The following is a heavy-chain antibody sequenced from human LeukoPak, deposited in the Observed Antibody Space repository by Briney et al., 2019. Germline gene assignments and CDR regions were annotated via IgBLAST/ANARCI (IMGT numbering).Heavy chain of an antibody. D-gene: IGHD3-22*01. V-gene: IGHV1-18*01. J-gene: IGHJ4*02. CDR3: ARVLPYYYDSSGYPDY. CDR2: ISAYNGYT. CDR1: GYTFTSYG. Sequence: GASVKVSCKASGYTFTSYGISWVRQAPGQGLEWMGWISAYNGYTNYAQKLQGRVTMTTDTSTSTAYMELRSLRSDDTAVYYCARVLPYYYDSSGYPDYWGQGTLVTVSS.